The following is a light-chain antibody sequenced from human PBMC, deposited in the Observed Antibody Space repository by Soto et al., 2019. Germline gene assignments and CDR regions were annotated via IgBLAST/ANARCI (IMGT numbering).Light chain of an antibody. CDR1: QSISSW. CDR2: DAS. J-gene: IGKJ2*01. CDR3: QQYNSYSPYT. Sequence: IHLTQSPSSLSASVGDRVTITCRASQSISSWLAWYQQKPGKAPKLLIYDASSLESGVPSRFSGSGSGTEFTLTVSSLQPDDVATYYCQQYNSYSPYTFGQGTKLEIK. V-gene: IGKV1-5*01.